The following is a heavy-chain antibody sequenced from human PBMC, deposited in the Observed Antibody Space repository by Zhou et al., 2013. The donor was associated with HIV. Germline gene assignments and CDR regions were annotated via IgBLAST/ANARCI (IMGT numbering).Heavy chain of an antibody. Sequence: QVQLVQSGTEVKKPGSSVQVSCKASEDFFTNYAVNWVRQAPGQGLEWMGGINPNSGGTKYAQKFQGRVTMTRDTSITTAYMELSRLRSDDTAVYYCARGGPEVVILHQFDYWGQGTLVTVSS. J-gene: IGHJ4*02. CDR3: ARGGPEVVILHQFDY. D-gene: IGHD2-21*01. CDR2: INPNSGGT. V-gene: IGHV1-2*02. CDR1: EDFFTNYA.